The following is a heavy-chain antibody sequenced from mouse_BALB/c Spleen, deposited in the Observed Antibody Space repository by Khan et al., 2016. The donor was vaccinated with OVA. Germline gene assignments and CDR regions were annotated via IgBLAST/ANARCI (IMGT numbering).Heavy chain of an antibody. CDR1: GYSITSGYG. Sequence: EVELVESGPGLVKPSQSLSLTCTVTGYSITSGYGWNWIRQFPGNKLEWMGYISYSGSTKYNPSLKSRISITRDTSKNQFFLQLNSVTTEDTATYYRARTARIKYWGQGTTLTVSS. CDR3: ARTARIKY. CDR2: ISYSGST. J-gene: IGHJ2*01. V-gene: IGHV3-2*02. D-gene: IGHD1-2*01.